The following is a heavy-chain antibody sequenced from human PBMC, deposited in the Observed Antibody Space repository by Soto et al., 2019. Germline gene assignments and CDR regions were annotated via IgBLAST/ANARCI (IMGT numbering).Heavy chain of an antibody. J-gene: IGHJ4*02. D-gene: IGHD2-15*01. CDR2: ISYDGSNK. V-gene: IGHV3-30*03. Sequence: QVQLVESGGGVVQPGRSLRLSCAASGFTFSSYGMHWVRQAPGKGLEWVAVISYDGSNKYYADSVKGRFTISRDNSENTLYLQMNSLRAEDTAVYYCAGGGNPDYWGQGTLVTVSS. CDR1: GFTFSSYG. CDR3: AGGGNPDY.